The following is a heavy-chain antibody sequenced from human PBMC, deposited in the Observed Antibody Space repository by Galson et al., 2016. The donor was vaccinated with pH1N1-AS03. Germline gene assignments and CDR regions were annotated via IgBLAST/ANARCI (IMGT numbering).Heavy chain of an antibody. CDR1: GYSISSGYY. Sequence: ETLSLTCDVSGYSISSGYYWGWIRQAPGKALEYIGSIYHTGRTYYNLSLKSRVTISRDTSKNQFSLKLSPGTAADTAVYFCAREGYGSGSYYPYYFDYWGQGALVTVSS. J-gene: IGHJ4*02. D-gene: IGHD3-10*01. CDR2: IYHTGRT. V-gene: IGHV4-38-2*02. CDR3: AREGYGSGSYYPYYFDY.